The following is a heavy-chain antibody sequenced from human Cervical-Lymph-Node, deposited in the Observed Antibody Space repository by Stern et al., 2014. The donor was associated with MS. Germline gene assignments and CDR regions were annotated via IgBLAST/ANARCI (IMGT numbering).Heavy chain of an antibody. CDR2: IKSKTDGGTT. CDR3: TAGRSDGSGWYEGNFDY. V-gene: IGHV3-15*01. D-gene: IGHD6-13*01. CDR1: GFTFSNAW. Sequence: EVQLVESGGGLVKPGGSLRLSCAASGFTFSNAWMSWVRQAPGKGLEWVGRIKSKTDGGTTDYAAPVKGRFTISRDDSKNTLYLQMNSLKTEDTAVYYCTAGRSDGSGWYEGNFDYWGQGTLVTVSS. J-gene: IGHJ4*02.